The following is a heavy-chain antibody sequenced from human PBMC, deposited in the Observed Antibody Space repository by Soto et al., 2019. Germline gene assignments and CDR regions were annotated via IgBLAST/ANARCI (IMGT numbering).Heavy chain of an antibody. J-gene: IGHJ4*02. D-gene: IGHD6-25*01. V-gene: IGHV3-33*01. CDR2: IWYDGSNK. Sequence: PGGSLRLSWAASGFTFSSYVMHWVRQAPGKGLEWVAVIWYDGSNKYYADSVKGRFTISRDNSKNTLYLQMNSLRAEDTAVYYCARDPRGGLAAPDYWGQGTLVTVSS. CDR1: GFTFSSYV. CDR3: ARDPRGGLAAPDY.